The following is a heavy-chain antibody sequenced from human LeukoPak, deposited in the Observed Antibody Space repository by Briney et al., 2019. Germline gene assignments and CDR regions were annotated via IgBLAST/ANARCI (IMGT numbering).Heavy chain of an antibody. V-gene: IGHV4-61*01. CDR2: IYYSGST. D-gene: IGHD3-10*01. Sequence: SETLSLTYTVSGGSVNSGNYYWSWIRQPPGKGLEWIGYIYYSGSTNYNPSLKSRVTISVDTSKNQFSLKLSSVTAADTAVYYCARGRVRFDPWGQGTLVTVSS. J-gene: IGHJ5*02. CDR1: GGSVNSGNYY. CDR3: ARGRVRFDP.